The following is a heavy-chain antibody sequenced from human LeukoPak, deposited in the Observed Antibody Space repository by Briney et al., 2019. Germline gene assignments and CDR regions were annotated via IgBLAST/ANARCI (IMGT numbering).Heavy chain of an antibody. CDR2: LSSRSNYI. CDR3: ARAIISSSYMDV. J-gene: IGHJ6*02. V-gene: IGHV3-21*01. Sequence: PGGSLRLSCAASGFTFSTYGMNWVRQAPGKGLEWVSSLSSRSNYIYYADAAKGRFTISRDNAKNSLYLQMNSLRAEDTAVYYCARAIISSSYMDVWGQGTTVTVSS. D-gene: IGHD6-13*01. CDR1: GFTFSTYG.